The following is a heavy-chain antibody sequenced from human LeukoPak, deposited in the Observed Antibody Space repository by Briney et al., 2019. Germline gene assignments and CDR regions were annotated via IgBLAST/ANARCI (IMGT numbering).Heavy chain of an antibody. CDR3: ASKVTTGY. V-gene: IGHV3-66*01. CDR2: IYSGGTT. CDR1: GLTVSSTY. J-gene: IGHJ4*02. D-gene: IGHD4-17*01. Sequence: GGSLRLSCVISGLTVSSTYMSWVRQAPGKGLEWVAVIYSGGTTNYADSMKGRFIVYRDSSKNNLYLQMNSLRAEDTAVYYCASKVTTGYWGQGTLVTVSS.